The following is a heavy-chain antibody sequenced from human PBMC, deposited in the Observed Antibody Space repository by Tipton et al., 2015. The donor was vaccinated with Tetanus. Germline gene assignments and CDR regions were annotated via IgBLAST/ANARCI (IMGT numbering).Heavy chain of an antibody. J-gene: IGHJ3*01. Sequence: GSLRLSCAASGFTFSSYSMNWVRQAPGKGLEWLSFISSDSRTLFYAESVKGRFTISRDNAQNSLYLQINGLRAEDTALYYCARGRGSSWFYVWGQGTMVIVSS. CDR1: GFTFSSYS. D-gene: IGHD6-13*01. V-gene: IGHV3-48*01. CDR2: ISSDSRTL. CDR3: ARGRGSSWFYV.